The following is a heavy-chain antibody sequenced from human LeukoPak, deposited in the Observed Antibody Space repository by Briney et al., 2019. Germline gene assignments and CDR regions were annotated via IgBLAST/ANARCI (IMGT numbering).Heavy chain of an antibody. Sequence: ASVKVSCKASGGTFSSYAISWVLQAPGQGLEWMGRIIPILGIANYAQKFQGRVTITADKSTSTAYMELSSLRSEDTAVYYCAREGYYGSGSYYPSAFDIWGQGTMVTVSS. CDR3: AREGYYGSGSYYPSAFDI. CDR2: IIPILGIA. V-gene: IGHV1-69*04. J-gene: IGHJ3*02. CDR1: GGTFSSYA. D-gene: IGHD3-10*01.